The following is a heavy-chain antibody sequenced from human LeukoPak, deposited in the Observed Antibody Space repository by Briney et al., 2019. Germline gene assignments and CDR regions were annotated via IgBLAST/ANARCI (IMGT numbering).Heavy chain of an antibody. CDR2: ISGSGGST. CDR3: AKDQNIAARPFDN. D-gene: IGHD6-6*01. Sequence: GGSLRLSCAASGFTFSNCAMSWVRQAPGKGLEWVSAISGSGGSTYYADSVKGRFTISRDNSKNTLYLQMNSLRAEDTAVYYCAKDQNIAARPFDNWGQGTLVTASS. CDR1: GFTFSNCA. V-gene: IGHV3-23*01. J-gene: IGHJ4*02.